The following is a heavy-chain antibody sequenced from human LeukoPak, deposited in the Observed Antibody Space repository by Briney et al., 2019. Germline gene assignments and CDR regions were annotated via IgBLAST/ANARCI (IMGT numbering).Heavy chain of an antibody. Sequence: PGGSLRLSCAASGFTFSSYVMSWVRQAPGKGLEWVSAISGSGGSTYYADSVKGRFTISRDNSKNTLYLQMNSLRAEDTAVYYCAKMDCSSTSCSNAFDIWGQGTMVTVSS. CDR1: GFTFSSYV. J-gene: IGHJ3*02. CDR3: AKMDCSSTSCSNAFDI. V-gene: IGHV3-23*01. D-gene: IGHD2-2*01. CDR2: ISGSGGST.